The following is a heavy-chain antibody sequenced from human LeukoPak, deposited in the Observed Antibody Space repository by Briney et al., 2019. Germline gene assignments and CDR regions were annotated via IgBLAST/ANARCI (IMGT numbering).Heavy chain of an antibody. J-gene: IGHJ3*02. Sequence: GGSLRLSCAAAGFTFSDYGMNWVRQAPGKGLEWVSGISGSGISTYYADSVKGRFTISRDNAKNSLYLQMNSLRAEDTAVYYCARDGGGVSAFDIWGQGTMVTVSS. CDR1: GFTFSDYG. CDR3: ARDGGGVSAFDI. CDR2: ISGSGIST. V-gene: IGHV3-48*01. D-gene: IGHD3-16*01.